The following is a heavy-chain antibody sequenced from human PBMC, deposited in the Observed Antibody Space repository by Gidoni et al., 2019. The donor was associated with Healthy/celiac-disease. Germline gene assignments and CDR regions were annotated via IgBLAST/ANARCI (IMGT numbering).Heavy chain of an antibody. J-gene: IGHJ4*02. Sequence: QVQLQESGPGLVKPSETLSLTCTVSGGSISSSYWSWIRQPAGKGLEWIGRIYTSGSTKYNPSLKSRVTMSVDTSKNQFSLKRSSVTAADTAVYYCARGPVVAATPTSVYFDYWGQGTLVTVSS. CDR2: IYTSGST. V-gene: IGHV4-4*07. D-gene: IGHD2-15*01. CDR3: ARGPVVAATPTSVYFDY. CDR1: GGSISSSY.